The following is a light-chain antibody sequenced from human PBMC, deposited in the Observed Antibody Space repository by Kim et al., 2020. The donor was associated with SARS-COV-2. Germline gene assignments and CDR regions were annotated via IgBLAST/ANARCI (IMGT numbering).Light chain of an antibody. V-gene: IGKV3D-7*01. CDR3: QHAFTLLT. CDR1: QSISTIS. J-gene: IGKJ4*01. CDR2: GAF. Sequence: PGARVTLVCRPCQSISTISLSWNQQQXGQAPRLLIYGAFSRAPRIPARSSGSRSGTDSTLTISSLHTDDFTVSYCQHAFTLLTFGGGTKADI.